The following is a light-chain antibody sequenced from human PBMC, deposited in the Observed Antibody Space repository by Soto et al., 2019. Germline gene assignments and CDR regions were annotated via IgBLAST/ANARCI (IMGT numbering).Light chain of an antibody. V-gene: IGKV1-5*03. J-gene: IGKJ1*01. CDR2: KAS. Sequence: DIQMTQSPSTLSASVGDRVTITCRASQSISSWLAWYQQKPGTAPKLLIYKASNRATGIPARFSGSGSGTDFTLTISSLEPEDFAVYYCQQRSNWPPWTFGQGTKVEIK. CDR1: QSISSW. CDR3: QQRSNWPPWT.